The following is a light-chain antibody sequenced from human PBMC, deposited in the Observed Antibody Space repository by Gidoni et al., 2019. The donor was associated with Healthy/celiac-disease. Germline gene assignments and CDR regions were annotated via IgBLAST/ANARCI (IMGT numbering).Light chain of an antibody. V-gene: IGKV3-11*01. CDR1: QSVSSY. Sequence: EIVLTQSPATLSLSPGERATLSCRASQSVSSYLAWYQQKPGPAPRLLIYDASNRATGIPARFSCSGSGTGFTLTISSLEPEDFAVYSCQQRSNWPPPYTFGQGTKLEIK. J-gene: IGKJ2*01. CDR3: QQRSNWPPPYT. CDR2: DAS.